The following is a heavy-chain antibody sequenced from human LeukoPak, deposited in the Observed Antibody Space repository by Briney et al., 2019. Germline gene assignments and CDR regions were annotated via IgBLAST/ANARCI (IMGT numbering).Heavy chain of an antibody. CDR2: IYHSGST. CDR1: GYSISSGYY. J-gene: IGHJ4*02. D-gene: IGHD2-15*01. Sequence: SETLSLACTVSGYSISSGYYWGWIRQPPGKGLEWIGSIYHSGSTYYSPSLKSRVTISVDTSKNQFSLKLSSVTAADTAVYYCARDRGRGYFDYWGQGTLVTVSS. CDR3: ARDRGRGYFDY. V-gene: IGHV4-38-2*02.